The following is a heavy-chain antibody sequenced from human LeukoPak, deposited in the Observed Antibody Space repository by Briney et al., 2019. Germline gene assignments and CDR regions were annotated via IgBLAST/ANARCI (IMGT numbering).Heavy chain of an antibody. Sequence: GGSLRLSCAASGFTFSSYAMHWVRQAPGKGLEWVAVISYDGSNKYYADSVKGRFTISRDNSKNTLYLQMNSLRAEDTAVYYCARVGITFGGVIVGAFDIWGQGTMVTVSS. D-gene: IGHD3-16*02. CDR3: ARVGITFGGVIVGAFDI. CDR2: ISYDGSNK. CDR1: GFTFSSYA. V-gene: IGHV3-30-3*01. J-gene: IGHJ3*02.